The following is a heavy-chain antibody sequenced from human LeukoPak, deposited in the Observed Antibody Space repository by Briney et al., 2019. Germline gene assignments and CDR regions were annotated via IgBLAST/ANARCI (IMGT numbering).Heavy chain of an antibody. Sequence: QPGGSLRLSCAASGFTFSTYNMNWVRQAPGKGLEWVSYISRVSTIYYADSVKGRFTISRDNAKNSLYLQMNSLRAEDTAVYYCARSPPYSSSPFFDYWGQGTLVTVSS. CDR3: ARSPPYSSSPFFDY. CDR2: ISRVSTI. CDR1: GFTFSTYN. D-gene: IGHD6-6*01. V-gene: IGHV3-48*03. J-gene: IGHJ4*02.